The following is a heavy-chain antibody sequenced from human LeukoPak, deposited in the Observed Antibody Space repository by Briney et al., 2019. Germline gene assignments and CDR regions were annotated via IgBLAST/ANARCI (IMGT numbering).Heavy chain of an antibody. Sequence: GGSLRLSCAASGFTFGSYAMHWVRQAPGKGLEWVAVISYDGSNKYYADSVKGRFTISRDNSKNTLYLQMNSLRAEDTAVYYCAKGCGGSGTSCYRSAEYFQHWGQGTLVTVSS. CDR1: GFTFGSYA. CDR3: AKGCGGSGTSCYRSAEYFQH. J-gene: IGHJ1*01. D-gene: IGHD2-2*01. CDR2: ISYDGSNK. V-gene: IGHV3-30-3*01.